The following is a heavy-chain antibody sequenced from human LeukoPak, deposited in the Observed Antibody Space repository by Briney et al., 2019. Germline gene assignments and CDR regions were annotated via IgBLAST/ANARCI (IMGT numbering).Heavy chain of an antibody. V-gene: IGHV3-15*01. CDR1: GFNFTNAW. CDR2: IKSKTDGGTT. CDR3: TTEYASSWFSSGY. D-gene: IGHD6-13*01. J-gene: IGHJ4*02. Sequence: NTGGSLRLSCAASGFNFTNAWMSWVRQAPGKGLEWVGRIKSKTDGGTTDYAAPVRGRFTFSRDDSENTLYLQMDSLKTEDTAVYYCTTEYASSWFSSGYWGQGTLVTVSS.